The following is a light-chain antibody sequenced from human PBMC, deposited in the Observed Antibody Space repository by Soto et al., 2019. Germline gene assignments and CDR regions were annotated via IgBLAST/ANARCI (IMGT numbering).Light chain of an antibody. CDR1: QNINTH. Sequence: DIQMTQSPSSLSASVGDRVTITCRASQNINTHLNWYQQKPGKAPKLLIYAASSLQSGVPVKFSGSGSGTDFTLTISSLQPEDFATYFCHQTFGVPYTFGQGTKLQIK. J-gene: IGKJ2*01. CDR3: HQTFGVPYT. CDR2: AAS. V-gene: IGKV1-39*01.